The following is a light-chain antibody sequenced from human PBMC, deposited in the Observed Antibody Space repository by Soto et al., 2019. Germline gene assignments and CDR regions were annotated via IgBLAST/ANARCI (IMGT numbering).Light chain of an antibody. V-gene: IGLV2-14*01. CDR1: SSDVGGYNY. Sequence: QSVLTQPASVSGSPGQSITISCTGTSSDVGGYNYVSWYRQHPGKAPKLMIYEVRNRPSGVSNRFSGSKSGNTASLTISGLQAEDEADDYCSSYTRSSTLSFGIGTKVTVL. CDR3: SSYTRSSTLS. CDR2: EVR. J-gene: IGLJ1*01.